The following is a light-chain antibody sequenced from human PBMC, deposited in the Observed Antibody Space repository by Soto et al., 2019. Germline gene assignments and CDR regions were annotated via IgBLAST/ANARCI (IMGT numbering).Light chain of an antibody. V-gene: IGKV3-20*01. J-gene: IGKJ5*01. CDR2: GAS. CDR1: QTVSSNY. Sequence: EIVSTQSPGTLSLSPGERATLSCMASQTVSSNYLAWCQQRPGQAPRLLIYGASTRAAGIPDRFSGSGSGTDFTLTITRLEPEDSAVYFCQQYTGPPTTFGQGTRLEIK. CDR3: QQYTGPPTT.